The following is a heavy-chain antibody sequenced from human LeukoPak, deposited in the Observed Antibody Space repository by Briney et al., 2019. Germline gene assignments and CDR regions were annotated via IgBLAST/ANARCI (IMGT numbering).Heavy chain of an antibody. CDR1: GGSFSGYY. J-gene: IGHJ4*02. V-gene: IGHV4-34*01. CDR2: INHSGST. CDR3: ARDLGYYDSSWGPWDY. D-gene: IGHD3-22*01. Sequence: PSETLSLTCAVYGGSFSGYYWSWIRQPPGKGLEWIGEINHSGSTNYNPSLKSRVTISVDTSKNQFSLKLSSVTAADTAVYYCARDLGYYDSSWGPWDYWGQGTLVTVSS.